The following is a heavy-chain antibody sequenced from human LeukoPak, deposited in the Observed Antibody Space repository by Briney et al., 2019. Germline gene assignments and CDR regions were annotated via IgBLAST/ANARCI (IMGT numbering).Heavy chain of an antibody. D-gene: IGHD3-3*01. CDR2: ISGSGGST. V-gene: IGHV3-23*01. Sequence: GGSLRLSCAASGFTFSSYAMSWVRQAPGKGLEWVSAISGSGGSTYYADSVKGRFTISRDNSKNTLYLQMNSLRAEDTAVYYCVGYFWSGWDAFDAFDIWGQGTMVTVSS. CDR3: VGYFWSGWDAFDAFDI. CDR1: GFTFSSYA. J-gene: IGHJ3*02.